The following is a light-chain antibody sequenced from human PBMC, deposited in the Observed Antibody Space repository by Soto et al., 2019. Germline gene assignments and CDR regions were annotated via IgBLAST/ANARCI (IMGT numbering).Light chain of an antibody. CDR1: SSDVGGYNF. J-gene: IGLJ2*01. V-gene: IGLV2-14*01. CDR3: SSYTSRNTLA. Sequence: QSALTQPASLSGSPGQSITISCTGTSSDVGGYNFVSWYQQHPGKAPKLMIYEVTDRPSGVSNRFSGSKSGSTASLTISGLQAEDEADYYCSSYTSRNTLAFGGGTQRTVL. CDR2: EVT.